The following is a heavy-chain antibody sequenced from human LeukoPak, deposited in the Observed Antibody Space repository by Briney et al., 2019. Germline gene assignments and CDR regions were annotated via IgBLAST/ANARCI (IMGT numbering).Heavy chain of an antibody. D-gene: IGHD1-26*01. CDR2: IYHRGFT. V-gene: IGHV4-39*07. J-gene: IGHJ4*02. CDR3: ASKYSGSFQLGN. CDR1: GGSISRNTYY. Sequence: SETLSLTCTVSGGSISRNTYYWVWIRQPPGKGLQWIGSIYHRGFTFYSASLRSRVAISIDTSKSQFSLRLTSVTAADTAIYYCASKYSGSFQLGNWGQGALVTVS.